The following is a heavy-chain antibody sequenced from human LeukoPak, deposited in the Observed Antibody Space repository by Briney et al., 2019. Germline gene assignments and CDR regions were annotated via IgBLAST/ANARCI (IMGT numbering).Heavy chain of an antibody. CDR2: IYYSGST. CDR1: GGSISSYY. Sequence: SETLSLTCTVSGGSISSYYWSWIRQLPGKGLEWIGYIYYSGSTNYNPSLKSRVTISVDTSKNQFSLKLSSVTAADTAVYYCARLRYCSGGSCPGRFDPWGQGTLVTVSS. V-gene: IGHV4-59*01. CDR3: ARLRYCSGGSCPGRFDP. J-gene: IGHJ5*02. D-gene: IGHD2-15*01.